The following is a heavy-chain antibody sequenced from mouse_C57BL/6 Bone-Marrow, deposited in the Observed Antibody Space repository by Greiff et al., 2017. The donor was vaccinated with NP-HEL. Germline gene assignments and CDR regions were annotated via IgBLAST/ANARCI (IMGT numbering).Heavy chain of an antibody. V-gene: IGHV4-1*01. J-gene: IGHJ1*03. D-gene: IGHD1-1*01. CDR1: GIDFSRYW. CDR3: AREGIITTVVAKGYWYFDV. Sequence: EVKLLESGGGLVQPGGSLKLSCAASGIDFSRYWMSWVRRAPGKGLEWIGEINPDSSTINYAPSLKDKFIISRDNAKNTLYLQMSKVRSEDTALYYCAREGIITTVVAKGYWYFDVWGTGTTVTVSS. CDR2: INPDSSTI.